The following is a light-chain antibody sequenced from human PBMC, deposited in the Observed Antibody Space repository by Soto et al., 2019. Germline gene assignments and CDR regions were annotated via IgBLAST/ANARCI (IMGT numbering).Light chain of an antibody. J-gene: IGLJ2*01. Sequence: QSALTQPASVSGSPGQSITISCTGSISDIGTYNLVSWFQQHPGKAPKLIIYEGSKRPSGVSNRFSGSKSGNTASLTISGLQAEDEADYYCCSYESTNTLVLGEGTKLTVL. CDR3: CSYESTNTLV. CDR1: ISDIGTYNL. V-gene: IGLV2-23*01. CDR2: EGS.